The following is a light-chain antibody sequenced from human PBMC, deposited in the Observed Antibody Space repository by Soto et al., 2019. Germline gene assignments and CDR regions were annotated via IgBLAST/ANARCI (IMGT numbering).Light chain of an antibody. J-gene: IGLJ1*01. Sequence: QSALTQPASVSGSPGQSIAISCIGTSSDVGAYDYVSWNQQHPDRATKLMVYEIYNRPSGVSNRFSGSKSFNTATLTISGLQPEDEADYYCASHTSSNTRVFGTGTKVTVL. CDR1: SSDVGAYDY. CDR2: EIY. V-gene: IGLV2-14*03. CDR3: ASHTSSNTRV.